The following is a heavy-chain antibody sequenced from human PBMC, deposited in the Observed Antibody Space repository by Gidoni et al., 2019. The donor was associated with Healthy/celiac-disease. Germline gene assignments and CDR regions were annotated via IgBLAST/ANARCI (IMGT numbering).Heavy chain of an antibody. Sequence: EVQLVESGGGLVQPGGSLRLSCAASGFTFSSYWMSWVRQAPGKGLEWVANIKQDGSEKYYVDSVKGRFTISRDNAKNSLYLQMNSLRAEDTAVYYCARLYSSSWYAEYFQHWGQGTLVTVSS. CDR1: GFTFSSYW. D-gene: IGHD6-13*01. V-gene: IGHV3-7*04. CDR2: IKQDGSEK. J-gene: IGHJ1*01. CDR3: ARLYSSSWYAEYFQH.